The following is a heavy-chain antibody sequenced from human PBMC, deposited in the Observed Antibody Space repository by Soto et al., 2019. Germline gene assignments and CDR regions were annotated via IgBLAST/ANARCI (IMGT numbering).Heavy chain of an antibody. J-gene: IGHJ4*02. V-gene: IGHV4-34*01. Sequence: QVQLQQWGAGLLKPSETLSLTCAVYGGSFSGYYWSWIRQPPGKGLEWIGEINHSGSTNYNPSLXGRVTISVDTXXNXFXXKLSSVTAADTAVYYCARGFKGSSTSCHLNRPPDYWGQGTLVTVSS. CDR2: INHSGST. CDR1: GGSFSGYY. CDR3: ARGFKGSSTSCHLNRPPDY. D-gene: IGHD2-2*01.